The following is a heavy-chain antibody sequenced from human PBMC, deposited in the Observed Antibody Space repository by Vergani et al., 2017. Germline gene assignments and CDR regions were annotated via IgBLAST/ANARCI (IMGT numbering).Heavy chain of an antibody. D-gene: IGHD3-3*01. CDR3: ASGAMYYDFWSGYLDV. V-gene: IGHV1-69*01. J-gene: IGHJ6*04. Sequence: QVQLVQSGAEVKKPGSSVKVSCKASGGTFSSYAISWVRQAPGQGLEWMGGIIPIFGTANYAQKFQGRVTITADESTSTAYMELSSLRSEDTAVYYCASGAMYYDFWSGYLDVWGKGTTVTVSS. CDR2: IIPIFGTA. CDR1: GGTFSSYA.